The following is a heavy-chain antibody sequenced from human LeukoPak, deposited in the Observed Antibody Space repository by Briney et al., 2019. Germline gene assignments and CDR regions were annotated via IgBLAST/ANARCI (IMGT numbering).Heavy chain of an antibody. CDR1: GYTFTGYY. CDR2: INPNSGGT. J-gene: IGHJ4*02. V-gene: IGHV1-2*06. Sequence: ASVKVSCKASGYTFTGYYMHWVLQAPGHGLEWMGRINPNSGGTNYAQKFQGRVTMTRDTSISTAYMELSRLRSDDTAVYYCAMIGGSSGHYGYWGQGTLVTVSS. D-gene: IGHD3-22*01. CDR3: AMIGGSSGHYGY.